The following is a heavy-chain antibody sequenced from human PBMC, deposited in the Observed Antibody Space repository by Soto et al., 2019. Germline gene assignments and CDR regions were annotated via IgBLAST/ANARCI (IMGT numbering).Heavy chain of an antibody. CDR2: INDSGST. D-gene: IGHD2-15*01. J-gene: IGHJ5*02. CDR3: ARERGRYCSGESCYPFGP. V-gene: IGHV4-34*01. CDR1: GGAFRGYY. Sequence: EPLSLTCAVYGGAFRGYYWSWIRQPPGKGLEWLGEINDSGSTNYNPSLKSRITISLDTSKKEISLRLSSVTAADTAVYYCARERGRYCSGESCYPFGPWGQGALVTVSS.